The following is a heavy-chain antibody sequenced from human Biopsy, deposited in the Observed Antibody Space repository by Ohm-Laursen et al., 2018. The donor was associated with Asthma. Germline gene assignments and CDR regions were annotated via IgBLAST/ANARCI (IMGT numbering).Heavy chain of an antibody. CDR3: ARISRLGYNSLDYGMDV. V-gene: IGHV3-53*01. Sequence: GSLRFSCAASGFSVSTKYMSWVRQAPGKGLEWVSLIYSGDNTYYADSVKGRFTISRDHSKLYLQMNNLRAEDTAVYHCARISRLGYNSLDYGMDVWGQGTTVTVSS. CDR1: GFSVSTKY. CDR2: IYSGDNT. D-gene: IGHD5-24*01. J-gene: IGHJ6*02.